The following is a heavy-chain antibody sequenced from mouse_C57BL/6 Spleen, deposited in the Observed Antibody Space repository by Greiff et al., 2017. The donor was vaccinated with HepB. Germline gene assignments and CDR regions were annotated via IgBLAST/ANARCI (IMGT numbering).Heavy chain of an antibody. CDR2: ISDGGSYT. J-gene: IGHJ1*03. V-gene: IGHV5-4*01. CDR1: GFTFSSYA. D-gene: IGHD1-1*01. Sequence: EVQLQESGGGLVKPGGSLKLSCAASGFTFSSYAMSWVRQTPEKRLEWVATISDGGSYTYYPDNVKGRFTISRDNAKNNLYLQMSHLKSEDTAMYYCARGGATVVATDWYFDVWGTGTTVTVSS. CDR3: ARGGATVVATDWYFDV.